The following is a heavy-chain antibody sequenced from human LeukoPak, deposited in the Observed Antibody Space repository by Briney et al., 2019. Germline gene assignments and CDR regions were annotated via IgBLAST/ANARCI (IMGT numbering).Heavy chain of an antibody. J-gene: IGHJ4*02. D-gene: IGHD3-10*01. Sequence: TGGSLRLSCAASGFTFSSYSMNWVRQAPGKGLEWVSYISSSSSTIYYADSVKGRFTISRDNAKNSLYLQMNSLRAEDTAVYYCAREFVGYYYGSGSYDLDYWGQGTLVPVSS. V-gene: IGHV3-48*01. CDR3: AREFVGYYYGSGSYDLDY. CDR1: GFTFSSYS. CDR2: ISSSSSTI.